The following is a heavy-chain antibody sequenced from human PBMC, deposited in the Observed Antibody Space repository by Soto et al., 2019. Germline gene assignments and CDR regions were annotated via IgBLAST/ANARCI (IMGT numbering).Heavy chain of an antibody. D-gene: IGHD1-20*01. J-gene: IGHJ4*02. Sequence: SSETLSLTCTVSGGSVSSGSYYWSWIRQPPGKGLEWIGYIYYSGSTNYNPSLKSRVTISVDTSKNQFSLKLSSVTAADTAVYYCARDTVPGITGTTAADGYWGQGTLVTVSS. V-gene: IGHV4-61*01. CDR3: ARDTVPGITGTTAADGY. CDR2: IYYSGST. CDR1: GGSVSSGSYY.